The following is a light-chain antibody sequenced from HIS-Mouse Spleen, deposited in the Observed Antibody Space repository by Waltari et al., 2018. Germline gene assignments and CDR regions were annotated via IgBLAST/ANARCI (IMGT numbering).Light chain of an antibody. CDR1: PLQKQY. CDR3: QSADSSGTYVV. CDR2: KDS. J-gene: IGLJ2*01. Sequence: SYELTQPPSVSVCPGQTATITRPRVPLQKQYAYWYQQKPRQAPVLVIYKDSERPSGIPERFSGSSSGTTVTLTISGVQAEDEADYYCQSADSSGTYVVFGGGTKLTVL. V-gene: IGLV3-25*03.